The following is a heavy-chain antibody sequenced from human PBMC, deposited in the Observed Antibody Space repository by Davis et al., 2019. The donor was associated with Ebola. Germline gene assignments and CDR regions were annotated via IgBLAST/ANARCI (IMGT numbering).Heavy chain of an antibody. Sequence: GESLKISCQASGYSFTNHWITWVRQLPGKGLEWMGGIDPSDSYTIYSQSFEGHATISTDRSIRTASLQWNSLKASDTAVYYCARRIAGVGPALDMWGQGTMVIVSS. D-gene: IGHD6-19*01. CDR2: IDPSDSYT. V-gene: IGHV5-10-1*01. J-gene: IGHJ3*02. CDR3: ARRIAGVGPALDM. CDR1: GYSFTNHW.